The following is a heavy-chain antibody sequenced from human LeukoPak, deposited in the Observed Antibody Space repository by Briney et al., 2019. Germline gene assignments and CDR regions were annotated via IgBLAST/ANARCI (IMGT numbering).Heavy chain of an antibody. V-gene: IGHV4-59*08. CDR3: ARRYSSSWYEGFFDP. CDR1: GASIRNYY. CDR2: IYYSGST. Sequence: PSETLSLTCTVSGASIRNYYWSWIRQSPGKGLEWIGYIYYSGSTNYNPSLESRVAMSVDTSKNQFSLRLSSVTAADTAIYYCARRYSSSWYEGFFDPWGQGTLVTVSS. D-gene: IGHD6-13*01. J-gene: IGHJ5*02.